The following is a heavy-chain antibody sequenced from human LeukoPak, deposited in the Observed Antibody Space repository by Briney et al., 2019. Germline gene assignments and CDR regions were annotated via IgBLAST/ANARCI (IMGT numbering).Heavy chain of an antibody. CDR2: INPNSGGT. CDR3: ARDLRTTVTTSYSSGLDV. J-gene: IGHJ6*02. Sequence: ASVKVSCKASGYTFTDYYMHWVRQAPGEGLEWMGWINPNSGGTDYAQNFQGWVTMTRDTSISTAYMELRRLRSDDTAVYYCARDLRTTVTTSYSSGLDVWGQGTTVTVFS. CDR1: GYTFTDYY. V-gene: IGHV1-2*04. D-gene: IGHD4-17*01.